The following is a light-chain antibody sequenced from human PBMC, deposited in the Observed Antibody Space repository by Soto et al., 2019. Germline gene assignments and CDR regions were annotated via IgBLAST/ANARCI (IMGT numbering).Light chain of an antibody. V-gene: IGKV3-15*01. CDR1: LSVSSD. CDR3: QQYNNWPLT. CDR2: RAF. J-gene: IGKJ4*01. Sequence: EIVMTQSPAALSVSPGERVTLSCRASLSVSSDLAWYRQKPGQAPRLLIYRAFTRATGIPARFSGSGFGTDFTLTISSLQSEDFAVYYCQQYNNWPLTFGGGTKVDI.